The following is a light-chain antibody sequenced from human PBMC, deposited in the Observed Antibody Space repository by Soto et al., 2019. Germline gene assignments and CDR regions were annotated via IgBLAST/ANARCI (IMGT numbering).Light chain of an antibody. CDR2: GAS. CDR1: QSVSSGD. V-gene: IGKV3-20*01. CDR3: LQYGNSPYT. J-gene: IGKJ2*01. Sequence: EIALTQSPGTLSLSPGERATLSCRTSQSVSSGDFAWYQHRPGQAPRLVIYGASTRATGVPDRFSGSGSGTDFTLTISGLEPDDFAVYFSLQYGNSPYTFGQGTKLEMK.